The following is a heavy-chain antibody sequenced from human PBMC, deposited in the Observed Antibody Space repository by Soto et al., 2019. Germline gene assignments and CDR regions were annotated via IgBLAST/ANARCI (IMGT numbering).Heavy chain of an antibody. Sequence: EVQLLESGGGLVQPGGSLRLSCAASGFTFTSYAMNWVRQAPGKGLEWVSGISGSGGGTYYADSVKGRFTISRDNSTNTLYLQMNSLRAEDTAVYYCAKACGDYSYSYFDLWGRGTLVTVSS. CDR1: GFTFTSYA. D-gene: IGHD4-17*01. J-gene: IGHJ2*01. V-gene: IGHV3-23*01. CDR2: ISGSGGGT. CDR3: AKACGDYSYSYFDL.